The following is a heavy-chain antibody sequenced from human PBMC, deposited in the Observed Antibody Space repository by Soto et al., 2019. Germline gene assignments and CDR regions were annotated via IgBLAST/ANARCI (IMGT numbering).Heavy chain of an antibody. Sequence: QVQLLESGGGLVKPGGSLRLSCAASGFTFSDYYMSWIRQAPGKGLECVAYISVSSTYANYVDSVEGRFTISRDNVKNSLFLQMNSLRAEDTAVYYCARGVPYYSSEKPANFDYWGQGALVTVSS. J-gene: IGHJ4*02. V-gene: IGHV3-11*05. D-gene: IGHD3-10*01. CDR1: GFTFSDYY. CDR2: ISVSSTYA. CDR3: ARGVPYYSSEKPANFDY.